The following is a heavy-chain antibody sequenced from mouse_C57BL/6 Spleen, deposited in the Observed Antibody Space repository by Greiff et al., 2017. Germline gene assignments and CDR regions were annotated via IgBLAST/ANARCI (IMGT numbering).Heavy chain of an antibody. J-gene: IGHJ3*01. D-gene: IGHD1-2*01. CDR3: TRGSLLRAFAY. Sequence: LQQSGAELVRPGASVTLSCKASGYTFTDYEMHWVKQTPVHGLEWIGAIDPETGGTAYNQKFKGKAILTADKSSSTAYMELRSLTSEESSVYYFTRGSLLRAFAYWGQGTLVTVSA. V-gene: IGHV1-15*01. CDR1: GYTFTDYE. CDR2: IDPETGGT.